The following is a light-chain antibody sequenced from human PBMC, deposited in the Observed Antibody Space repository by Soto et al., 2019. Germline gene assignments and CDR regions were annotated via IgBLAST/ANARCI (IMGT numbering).Light chain of an antibody. CDR3: AQYGSLFPRFT. Sequence: EVVLTQSPGTLSLSLGERATLSCRASQSVSSSYLAWYQQKPGQAPRLLIYGASTRATGFSGRFSGSGSGTDFTLTISSLESADFAVYYCAQYGSLFPRFTFGQGTQLEI. V-gene: IGKV3-20*01. J-gene: IGKJ2*01. CDR2: GAS. CDR1: QSVSSSY.